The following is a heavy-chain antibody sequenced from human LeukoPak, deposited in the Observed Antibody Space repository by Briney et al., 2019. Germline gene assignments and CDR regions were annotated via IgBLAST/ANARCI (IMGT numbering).Heavy chain of an antibody. CDR2: IYPGDSDT. Sequence: GESLKISFKGSGYIFTKHWIGWVRQMPGKGLEWRGIIYPGDSDTRYSPSFQGQVTISADKSITTAYLQWSSLKASDTAMYYCARQGAASGSPYGMDVWGQGTTVTVSS. D-gene: IGHD6-13*01. J-gene: IGHJ6*02. CDR1: GYIFTKHW. CDR3: ARQGAASGSPYGMDV. V-gene: IGHV5-51*01.